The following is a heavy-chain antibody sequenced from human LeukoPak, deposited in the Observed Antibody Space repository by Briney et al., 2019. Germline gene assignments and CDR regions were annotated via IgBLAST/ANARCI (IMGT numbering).Heavy chain of an antibody. CDR2: ISWISDKI. CDR3: VKDVEAYYGSGSYLDY. D-gene: IGHD3-10*01. J-gene: IGHJ4*02. CDR1: GFTFDDYA. Sequence: GGSLRLSCAASGFTFDDYAIHWVRQAPGKGLEWVSGISWISDKIDYADSVKGRFTISRDNAENSLYLEMNSLRAEDTAIYYCVKDVEAYYGSGSYLDYWGQGTLVTVSS. V-gene: IGHV3-9*01.